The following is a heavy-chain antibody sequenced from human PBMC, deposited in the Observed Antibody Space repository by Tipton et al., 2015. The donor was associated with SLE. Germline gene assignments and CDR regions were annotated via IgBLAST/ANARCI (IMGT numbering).Heavy chain of an antibody. CDR1: GASISSSAYY. CDR2: IYSSGST. CDR3: ARSNGNVGRFDY. D-gene: IGHD4-23*01. J-gene: IGHJ4*02. Sequence: TLSLTCTVSGASISSSAYYWGWIRQPPGKGLEWIGSIYSSGSTYYNPPLKSRVTMSLDTSKSQFSLRLSSVTAADTAMYYCARSNGNVGRFDYWGQGTLVTVSS. V-gene: IGHV4-39*07.